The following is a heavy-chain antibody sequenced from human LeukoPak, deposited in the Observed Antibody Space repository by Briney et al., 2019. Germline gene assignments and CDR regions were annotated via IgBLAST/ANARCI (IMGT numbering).Heavy chain of an antibody. Sequence: SETLSLTCTVSGGSISSSSYYWGWIRQPPGKGLEWIGSIYYSGSTYYNPSLKSRVTISVDTSKNQFSLKLSSVTAADTAVYYCARLGYCSGGSCYFRYYYGMDVWGQGTTVTVSS. V-gene: IGHV4-39*01. CDR3: ARLGYCSGGSCYFRYYYGMDV. J-gene: IGHJ6*02. D-gene: IGHD2-15*01. CDR2: IYYSGST. CDR1: GGSISSSSYY.